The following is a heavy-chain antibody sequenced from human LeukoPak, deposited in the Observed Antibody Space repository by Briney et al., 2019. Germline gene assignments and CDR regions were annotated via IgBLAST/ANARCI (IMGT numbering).Heavy chain of an antibody. V-gene: IGHV3-23*01. Sequence: GGTLRLSCAASGFTFNKYGMSWVRQAPGKGLEWVSSISGSGGSTYYADSVKGRFTISRDNSKNTLYLQMNSLRAEDTAVYYCAKSPLFHSGSYGFDYWGQGTLVTVSS. CDR3: AKSPLFHSGSYGFDY. D-gene: IGHD1-26*01. J-gene: IGHJ4*02. CDR1: GFTFNKYG. CDR2: ISGSGGST.